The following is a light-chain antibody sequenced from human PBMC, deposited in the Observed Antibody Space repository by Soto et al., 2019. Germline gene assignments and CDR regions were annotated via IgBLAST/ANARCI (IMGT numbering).Light chain of an antibody. CDR3: SSYTGTSILYV. CDR2: DVS. Sequence: QSVLTQPASVSGSPGQSITISCTGTSSDIGGYNYVSWYQQLPGKVPKLIIYDVSNRPSGVSDRFSGSKSGNAASLTISGLQAEDEADYYCSSYTGTSILYVFGAGTKLTVL. J-gene: IGLJ1*01. CDR1: SSDIGGYNY. V-gene: IGLV2-14*03.